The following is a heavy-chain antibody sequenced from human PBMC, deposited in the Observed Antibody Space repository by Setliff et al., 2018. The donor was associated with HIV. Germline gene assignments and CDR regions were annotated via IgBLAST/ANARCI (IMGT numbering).Heavy chain of an antibody. J-gene: IGHJ3*02. V-gene: IGHV1-18*04. CDR2: ISVDNGDT. D-gene: IGHD3-22*01. CDR1: GYTFISYG. CDR3: ARDWGGFTMIGHAFDT. Sequence: ASVKVSCKASGYTFISYGISWMRQAPGQGPEWMGWISVDNGDTNYAQKVQGRVTISRDTSASTAYMELSSLRSEDTAVYYCARDWGGFTMIGHAFDTWGQGTIVTVSS.